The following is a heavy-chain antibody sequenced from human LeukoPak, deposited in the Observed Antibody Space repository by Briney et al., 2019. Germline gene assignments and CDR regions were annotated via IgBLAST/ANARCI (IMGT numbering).Heavy chain of an antibody. V-gene: IGHV4-59*01. J-gene: IGHJ4*02. Sequence: SETLSLTCTVSGGSISSYYWSWIRQPPGKGLEWIGYIYYSGSTNYYPSLKSRVTISVDTSKNQFSLKLSSVTAADTAVYYCARYYYGSGSYSSPHQPFDYWGQGTLVTVSS. CDR3: ARYYYGSGSYSSPHQPFDY. CDR1: GGSISSYY. D-gene: IGHD3-10*01. CDR2: IYYSGST.